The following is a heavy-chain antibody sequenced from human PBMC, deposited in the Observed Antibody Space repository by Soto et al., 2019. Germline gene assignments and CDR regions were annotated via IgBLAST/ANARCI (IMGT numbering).Heavy chain of an antibody. CDR3: ARDIMAP. Sequence: QVQLVQSGAEVKKPGASVKVSCKASGYTISTYDINWVRQAAGQGLEWMGWMSPASGDTGYAPSFQGRVAMTRNMSINTAYLELSGLTPEDTGLYYCARDIMAPWGQGTLVTVSS. V-gene: IGHV1-8*01. J-gene: IGHJ5*02. CDR2: MSPASGDT. D-gene: IGHD5-12*01. CDR1: GYTISTYD.